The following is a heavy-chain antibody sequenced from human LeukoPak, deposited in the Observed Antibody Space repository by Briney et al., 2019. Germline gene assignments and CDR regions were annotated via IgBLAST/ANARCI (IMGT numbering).Heavy chain of an antibody. CDR1: GFTFSNNA. D-gene: IGHD3-22*01. J-gene: IGHJ3*02. V-gene: IGHV3-23*01. CDR3: ARESYYDSPDAFDI. Sequence: PGGSLRLSCAASGFTFSNNAMSWVRQAPGKGLEWVSATSTSGGSAYYADSVKGRFTISRDNAKNSLYLQMNSLRAEDTAVYYCARESYYDSPDAFDIWGQGTMVTVSS. CDR2: TSTSGGSA.